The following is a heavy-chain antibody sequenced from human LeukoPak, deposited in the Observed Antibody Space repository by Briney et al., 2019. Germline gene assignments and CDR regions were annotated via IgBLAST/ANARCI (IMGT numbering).Heavy chain of an antibody. CDR1: GFPFSSYW. V-gene: IGHV3-7*01. J-gene: IGHJ4*02. Sequence: GGSLILSCAGSGFPFSSYWMGWVRQPPGKGLEWVANIKQDGSDEYYVDSVKGGFTISRDNAKNSLYLQLNRLRADDTAVYYCARLTGTTGFDYWGQGTLVTVSS. CDR3: ARLTGTTGFDY. CDR2: IKQDGSDE. D-gene: IGHD1-1*01.